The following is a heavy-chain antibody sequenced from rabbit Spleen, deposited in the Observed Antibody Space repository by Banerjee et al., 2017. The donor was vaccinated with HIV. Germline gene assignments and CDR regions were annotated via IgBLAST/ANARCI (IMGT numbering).Heavy chain of an antibody. Sequence: QSLEESGGDLVKPGASLTLTCTASGFSFSSSDYMCWVRQAPGKGLEWIACIDAGSSGFTYFATWAKGRFAISKTSSTTVTLQMTRLTAADTATYFCARDTSSSFSSYGMDLWGPGTLVT. J-gene: IGHJ6*01. V-gene: IGHV1S40*01. CDR1: GFSFSSSDY. CDR3: ARDTSSSFSSYGMDL. CDR2: IDAGSSGFT. D-gene: IGHD1-1*01.